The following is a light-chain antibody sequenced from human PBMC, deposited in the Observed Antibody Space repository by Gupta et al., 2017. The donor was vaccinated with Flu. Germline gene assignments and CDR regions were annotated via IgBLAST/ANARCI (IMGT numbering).Light chain of an antibody. CDR3: CSYADSYVV. Sequence: QSVTISCTGTSSDVGGYNYVSWYQQHPGKAPKLMIYDVSKRPSGVPDRFSGSKSGNTASLTISGLQAEDEADYYCCSYADSYVVFGGGTKLTVL. J-gene: IGLJ2*01. CDR2: DVS. V-gene: IGLV2-11*01. CDR1: SSDVGGYNY.